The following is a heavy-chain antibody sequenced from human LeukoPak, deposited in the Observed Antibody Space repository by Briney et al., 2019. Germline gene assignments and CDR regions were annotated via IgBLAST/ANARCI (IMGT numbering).Heavy chain of an antibody. CDR1: GYTFTCYG. J-gene: IGHJ3*02. CDR2: ISAYNGNT. D-gene: IGHD1-26*01. V-gene: IGHV1-18*01. CDR3: ASRRGSGSYTGMAFDI. Sequence: GASVKVSGKASGYTFTCYGISWGRRPPGQGLEGMGGISAYNGNTNYAQKRQGRVAMTTDTCTSTAYMELRRLRSDDTAVYYCASRRGSGSYTGMAFDIWGQGAMVTVSA.